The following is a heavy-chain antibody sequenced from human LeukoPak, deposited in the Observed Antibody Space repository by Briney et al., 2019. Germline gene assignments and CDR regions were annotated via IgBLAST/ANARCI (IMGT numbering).Heavy chain of an antibody. D-gene: IGHD4-17*01. J-gene: IGHJ4*02. CDR1: GFTFDDYG. CDR2: INWNGGST. Sequence: GGSLRLSCAASGFTFDDYGMSWVRQAPGKGLEWVSGINWNGGSTGYADSVKGRFTISRDNAKNSLYLQMNSLRAEDTALYYCARDGDWGLDYGDFRDPFDYWGQGTLVTVSS. CDR3: ARDGDWGLDYGDFRDPFDY. V-gene: IGHV3-20*04.